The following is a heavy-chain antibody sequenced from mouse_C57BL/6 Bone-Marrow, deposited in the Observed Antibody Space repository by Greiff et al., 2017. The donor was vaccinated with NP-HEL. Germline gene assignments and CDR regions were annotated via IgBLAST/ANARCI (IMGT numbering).Heavy chain of an antibody. CDR1: GYTFTDYY. CDR2: INPYNGGT. V-gene: IGHV1-19*01. CDR3: AKPQFITTVFDY. D-gene: IGHD1-1*01. Sequence: EVQLQQSGPVLVKPGASVKMSCKASGYTFTDYYMNWVKQSHGKSLEWIGVINPYNGGTSYNQKFKGKATLTVDKSSSTAYMELNSLTSEDSAVYYCAKPQFITTVFDYWGQGTTLTVSS. J-gene: IGHJ2*01.